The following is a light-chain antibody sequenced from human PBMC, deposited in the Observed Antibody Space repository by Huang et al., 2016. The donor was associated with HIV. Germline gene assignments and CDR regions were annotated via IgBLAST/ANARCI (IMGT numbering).Light chain of an antibody. V-gene: IGKV1D-12*01. CDR1: QGIGIW. CDR3: QQANSVPYT. J-gene: IGKJ2*01. CDR2: AAS. Sequence: DIQMTQSPSSVSASVGDRVTITCRASQGIGIWFAWYQQKPGKAPKLLIYAASSLQTGVPSRFSGSGSGTHFTLTISSLQPEDFATYFCQQANSVPYTFGQGTKLEIK.